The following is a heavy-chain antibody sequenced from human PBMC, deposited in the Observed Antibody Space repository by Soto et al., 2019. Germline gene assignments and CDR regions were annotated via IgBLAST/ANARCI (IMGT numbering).Heavy chain of an antibody. CDR2: INPSSGDT. D-gene: IGHD1-26*01. CDR3: TREGGSYDY. V-gene: IGHV1-46*01. CDR1: GYTFTSYY. Sequence: ASVKVSCKASGYTFTSYYMHWVRQAPGQGLEWMGIINPSSGDTTYAQRFQGRVTMARDTSTSTIFMQLSSLRSEDTAVYYCTREGGSYDYWGQGTLVTVSS. J-gene: IGHJ4*02.